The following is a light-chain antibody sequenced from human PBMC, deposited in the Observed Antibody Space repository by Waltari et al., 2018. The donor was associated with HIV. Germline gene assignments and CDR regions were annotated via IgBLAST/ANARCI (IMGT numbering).Light chain of an antibody. CDR1: QDISNY. V-gene: IGKV1-33*01. J-gene: IGKJ1*01. Sequence: DIQMPQSPSSLSASVGDRVTITCQASQDISNYLNWYQQKPGKAPKLLIYDASNLETGVPSRFSGSGSGTEFTLTISSLQPDDFATYYCQQYNSYSRTFGQGTKVEIK. CDR3: QQYNSYSRT. CDR2: DAS.